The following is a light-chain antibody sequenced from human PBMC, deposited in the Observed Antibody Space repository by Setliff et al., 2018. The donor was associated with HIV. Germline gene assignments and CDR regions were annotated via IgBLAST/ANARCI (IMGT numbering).Light chain of an antibody. CDR3: QVWDSTSDHAV. Sequence: SYELTQPPSVSVAPGKTARITCGGNNIGSNSVHWFQQKAGQAPVLVIYYDSERPSGIPERFFGSNSGNTATLTISRVEAGDEADYYCQVWDSTSDHAVFGGGTSGPS. J-gene: IGLJ2*01. V-gene: IGLV3-21*04. CDR1: NIGSNS. CDR2: YDS.